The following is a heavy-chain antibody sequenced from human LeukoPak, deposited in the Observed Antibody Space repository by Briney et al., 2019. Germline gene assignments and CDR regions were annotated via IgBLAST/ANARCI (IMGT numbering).Heavy chain of an antibody. V-gene: IGHV4-59*08. J-gene: IGHJ3*02. CDR2: IYYSGST. D-gene: IGHD4-17*01. Sequence: SETLSLTCTVSGGSISSYYWSWIRQPPGKGLEWIGYIYYSGSTNYNPSLKSRVTISVDTSKNQFSLKLSSVTAADTAVYYCARTDPHGVFPGLRGDDAFDIWGQGTMVTVSS. CDR1: GGSISSYY. CDR3: ARTDPHGVFPGLRGDDAFDI.